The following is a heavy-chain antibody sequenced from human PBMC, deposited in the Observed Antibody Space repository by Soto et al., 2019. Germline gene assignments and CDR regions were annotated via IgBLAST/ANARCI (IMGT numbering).Heavy chain of an antibody. CDR2: ISSSGSTI. CDR1: GFTFSDYY. CDR3: ARSSVVVVAAIVRINYFDY. Sequence: PGGSLRLSCAASGFTFSDYYMSWIRQAPGKGLEWVSYISSSGSTIYYADSVKGRFTISRDNAKNSLYLQMNSLRAEDTAVYYCARSSVVVVAAIVRINYFDYWGQGTLVTVSS. V-gene: IGHV3-11*01. D-gene: IGHD2-15*01. J-gene: IGHJ4*02.